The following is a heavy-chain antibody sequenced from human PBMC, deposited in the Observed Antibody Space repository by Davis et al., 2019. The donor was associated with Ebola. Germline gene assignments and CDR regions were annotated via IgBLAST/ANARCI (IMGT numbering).Heavy chain of an antibody. J-gene: IGHJ6*02. D-gene: IGHD5/OR15-5a*01. CDR2: TYYRSKWYN. Sequence: HSQTLSLTCVISGDSVSSKSATWNWIRQSPSRGLEWLGRTYYRSKWYNDYAVSVESRIIINSDTSKNQFSLHLNSVAPEDTAVYYCARVKVSTPNCYYMDVWGQGTTVTVSS. CDR1: GDSVSSKSAT. CDR3: ARVKVSTPNCYYMDV. V-gene: IGHV6-1*01.